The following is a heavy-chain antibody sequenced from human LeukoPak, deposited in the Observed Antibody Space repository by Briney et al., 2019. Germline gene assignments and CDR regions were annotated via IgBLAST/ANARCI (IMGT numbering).Heavy chain of an antibody. CDR2: IIPILGIA. V-gene: IGHV1-69*02. J-gene: IGHJ4*02. CDR1: GGTFSSYT. CDR3: ARGVRSFYFDY. Sequence: PGSSVKVSCKASGGTFSSYTISWVRQAPGQWLEWMGRIIPILGIANYAQKFQGRVTITADESTSTAYMELSSLRSEDTAVYYCARGVRSFYFDYWGQGTLVTVSS. D-gene: IGHD3-10*01.